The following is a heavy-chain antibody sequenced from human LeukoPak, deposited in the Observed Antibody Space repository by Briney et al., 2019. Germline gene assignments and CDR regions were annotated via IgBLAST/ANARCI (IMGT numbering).Heavy chain of an antibody. CDR3: ARGGSYNKGAFDY. V-gene: IGHV4-4*02. CDR1: GGSISSSNW. CDR2: IYHSGST. Sequence: PSETLSLTCAVSGGSISSSNWWSWVRQPPGQGLEWIGEIYHSGSTNYNPSLKSRVTISVDKSKNQFSLKLSSVTAADTAVYYCARGGSYNKGAFDYWGQGTLVTVSS. D-gene: IGHD3-10*01. J-gene: IGHJ4*02.